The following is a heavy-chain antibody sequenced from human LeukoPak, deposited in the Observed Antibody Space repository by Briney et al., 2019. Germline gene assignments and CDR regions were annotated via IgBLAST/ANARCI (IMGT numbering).Heavy chain of an antibody. CDR1: GGSISSYY. Sequence: PSETLSLTCTVSGGSISSYYWSWIRQPPGKGLGWVGYIFNSGSTNYNASLKSRVTISVDTSKNQFSLKLSSVTAADTAVYYCARDGPAGTYTYYYYMDGWGKGTTVT. J-gene: IGHJ6*03. D-gene: IGHD6-13*01. V-gene: IGHV4-59*01. CDR2: IFNSGST. CDR3: ARDGPAGTYTYYYYMDG.